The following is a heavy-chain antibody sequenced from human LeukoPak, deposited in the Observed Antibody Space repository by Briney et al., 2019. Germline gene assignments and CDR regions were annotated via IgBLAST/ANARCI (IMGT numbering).Heavy chain of an antibody. V-gene: IGHV4-59*02. D-gene: IGHD3-3*01. CDR3: ARDRDDFWSGYPKMFDP. J-gene: IGHJ5*02. CDR2: VYYSGST. Sequence: KPSETLSLTCTVSGGSVSSYYWSWMRQSPGKGLEWIGYVYYSGSTSYNPALKSRVTISLDTSENQFSLKLISVTAEDTAVYYCARDRDDFWSGYPKMFDPWGQGTLVTVSS. CDR1: GGSVSSYY.